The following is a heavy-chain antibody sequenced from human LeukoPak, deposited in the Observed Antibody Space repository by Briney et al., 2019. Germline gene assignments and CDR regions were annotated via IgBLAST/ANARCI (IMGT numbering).Heavy chain of an antibody. V-gene: IGHV4-31*03. J-gene: IGHJ4*02. CDR2: IYYSGST. CDR1: GGSISSGGHY. CDR3: AREPYYYDTSGSRDLGIDY. Sequence: PSETLSLTCTVSGGSISSGGHYWSWIRQHPGKGLEWIGYIYYSGSTYYNPSLKSRATMSVDTPKNQFSLKLSSVTTADTAVYFCAREPYYYDTSGSRDLGIDYWGQGTLVTVSS. D-gene: IGHD3-22*01.